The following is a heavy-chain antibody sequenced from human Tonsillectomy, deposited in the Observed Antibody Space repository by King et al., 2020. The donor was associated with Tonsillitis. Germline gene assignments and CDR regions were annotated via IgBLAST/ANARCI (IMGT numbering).Heavy chain of an antibody. J-gene: IGHJ3*02. CDR3: VRVGMCSGRKCYNWDAFDI. CDR2: LSASGGPT. V-gene: IGHV3-23*04. Sequence: VQLVESGGGLVQPGESLRVSCAASGFTFSSYAMSWVRQAPGKGLEWVSALSASGGPTFYSDSVKGRFTISRDNSKNMLYLQMNSLRAEETSVYYCVRVGMCSGRKCYNWDAFDIWGQGTMVTVSS. CDR1: GFTFSSYA. D-gene: IGHD2-15*01.